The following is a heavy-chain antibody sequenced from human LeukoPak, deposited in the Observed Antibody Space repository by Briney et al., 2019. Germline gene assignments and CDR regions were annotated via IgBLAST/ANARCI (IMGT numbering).Heavy chain of an antibody. CDR2: IYYSGST. CDR3: ARDPLPRYDSSGYYYGGQYYFDY. J-gene: IGHJ4*02. Sequence: PSETLSLTCTVSGGSISSSSYYWGWIRQPPGKGLEWIGSIYYSGSTYYNPSLKSRVTISVDTSKNQFSLKLSSVTAADTAVYYCARDPLPRYDSSGYYYGGQYYFDYWGQGTLVTVSS. V-gene: IGHV4-39*02. CDR1: GGSISSSSYY. D-gene: IGHD3-22*01.